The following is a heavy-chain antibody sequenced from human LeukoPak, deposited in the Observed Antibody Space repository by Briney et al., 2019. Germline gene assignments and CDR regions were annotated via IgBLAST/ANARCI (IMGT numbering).Heavy chain of an antibody. CDR2: IYYSGST. J-gene: IGHJ1*01. CDR3: ASGEQLSRGTEYFQH. CDR1: GGSISSSSYY. V-gene: IGHV4-39*01. Sequence: PSETLSLTCTVSGGSISSSSYYWGWIRQPPGKGLEWIGSIYYSGSTYYNPSLKSRVTISVDTSKNQFSLKLSSVTAADTDVYYCASGEQLSRGTEYFQHWGQGTLVTVSS. D-gene: IGHD6-6*01.